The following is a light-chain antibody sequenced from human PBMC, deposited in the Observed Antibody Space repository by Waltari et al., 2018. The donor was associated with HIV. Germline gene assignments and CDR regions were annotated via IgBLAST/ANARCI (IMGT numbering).Light chain of an antibody. CDR2: AAS. V-gene: IGKV3-15*01. J-gene: IGKJ2*01. CDR1: QSVSHN. Sequence: EIVMTQSPATLSMSPGETATLSCRASQSVSHNLAWYQQKPGQPPRLVIYAASSRAAGIPARFSGSGSGTEFTLTITSLQSGDFGVYYCQQYSDWPRYTFGGGTNLEIK. CDR3: QQYSDWPRYT.